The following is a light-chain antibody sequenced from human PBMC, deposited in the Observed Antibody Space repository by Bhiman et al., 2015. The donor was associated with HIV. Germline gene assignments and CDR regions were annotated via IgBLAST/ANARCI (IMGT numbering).Light chain of an antibody. J-gene: IGLJ3*02. Sequence: QSVLTQPPSVSAAPGQKVTISCSGSNSNIGNNYVTWYQQFPGTAPKVLIYDNSRRPSGIPARFSGSKSGTSASLVITGLQAEDEADYYCQSYYNSLSGVVFGGGTKLTVL. CDR1: NSNIGNNY. CDR3: QSYYNSLSGVV. CDR2: DNS. V-gene: IGLV1-51*01.